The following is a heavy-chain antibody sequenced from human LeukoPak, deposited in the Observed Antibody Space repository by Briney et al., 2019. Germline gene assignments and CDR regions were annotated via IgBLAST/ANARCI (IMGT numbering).Heavy chain of an antibody. CDR3: ARPLSGYSSSLGY. CDR1: GFTFSSHW. V-gene: IGHV3-7*01. J-gene: IGHJ4*02. Sequence: PGGSLRLSCTASGFTFSSHWMTWVRQAPGKGLEWVANIKQDGSDKYYLDSVKGRFTISRDNAKNTLYLQMNSLRAEDTAVYYCARPLSGYSSSLGYWGQGTLVTVSS. D-gene: IGHD6-6*01. CDR2: IKQDGSDK.